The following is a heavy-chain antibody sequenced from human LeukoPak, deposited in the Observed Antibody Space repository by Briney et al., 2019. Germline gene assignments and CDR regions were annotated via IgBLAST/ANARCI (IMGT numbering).Heavy chain of an antibody. J-gene: IGHJ4*02. CDR1: GLTYSSFA. V-gene: IGHV3-23*01. CDR3: AKSSSSNCYSPHDY. Sequence: GGSLRLSCTASGLTYSSFAMSWVRQAPGKGLEWVSVISGSGDSTYYAGSVKGRFTISSDNSKNTLYLQMNSLRAEDTAIYYCAKSSSSNCYSPHDYWGQGTLVTVSS. D-gene: IGHD2-2*01. CDR2: ISGSGDST.